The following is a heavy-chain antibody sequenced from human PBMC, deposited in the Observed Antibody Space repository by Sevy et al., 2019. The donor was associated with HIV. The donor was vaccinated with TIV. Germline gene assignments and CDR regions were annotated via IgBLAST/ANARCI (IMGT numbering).Heavy chain of an antibody. CDR3: ARDSHYYGSGTPPPFDY. CDR1: GYTFTSYG. D-gene: IGHD3-10*01. V-gene: IGHV1-18*04. CDR2: ISAYNGNT. J-gene: IGHJ4*02. Sequence: ASVKVSCKASGYTFTSYGISWVRQAPGQGLEWMGWISAYNGNTNYAQMLQGRVTMTTDTSTSTAYMELRSLRSDDTAVYYCARDSHYYGSGTPPPFDYWGQGTLVTVSS.